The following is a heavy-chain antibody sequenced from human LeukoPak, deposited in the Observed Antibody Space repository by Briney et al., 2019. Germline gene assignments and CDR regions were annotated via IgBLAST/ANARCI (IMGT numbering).Heavy chain of an antibody. D-gene: IGHD5-12*01. J-gene: IGHJ4*02. Sequence: GGSLRLSCAASGFTFSTSWMTWVRQAPGKGLELVATINEDGSDKYYLDSVKGRFAMSRDNSKNSLYLQMNSLTAEDAAVYFCARNRAYDSFDYWGRGTLVTVSS. CDR3: ARNRAYDSFDY. CDR1: GFTFSTSW. CDR2: INEDGSDK. V-gene: IGHV3-7*01.